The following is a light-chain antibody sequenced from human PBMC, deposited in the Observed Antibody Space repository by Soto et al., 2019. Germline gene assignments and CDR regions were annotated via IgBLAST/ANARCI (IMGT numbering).Light chain of an antibody. CDR2: DVT. CDR1: NSNIGSHNY. J-gene: IGLJ1*01. CDR3: CSFAGGLFV. Sequence: QSVLTQPRSVSGSPGQAVAVSCTGSNSNIGSHNYVSWYQQHPGKAPKLLLHDVTERPSGVPGRFSGSKSGNTASLTISGLQAEDEADYFCCSFAGGLFVFGSGTKVTV. V-gene: IGLV2-11*01.